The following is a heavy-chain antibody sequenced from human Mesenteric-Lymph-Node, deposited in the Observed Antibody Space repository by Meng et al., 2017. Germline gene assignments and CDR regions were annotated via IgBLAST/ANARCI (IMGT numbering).Heavy chain of an antibody. V-gene: IGHV4-31*03. CDR1: GGSISSGGYY. CDR3: ARGPPIGAAYDY. J-gene: IGHJ4*02. CDR2: IYYSGST. Sequence: SETLSLTCTVSGGSISSGGYYWSWIRQHPGKGLEWIGYIYYSGSTYYNPSLKSRVTISVDTSKNQFSLKLSSVTAADTAVYYCARGPPIGAAYDYWGQGTLVTVSS. D-gene: IGHD2-15*01.